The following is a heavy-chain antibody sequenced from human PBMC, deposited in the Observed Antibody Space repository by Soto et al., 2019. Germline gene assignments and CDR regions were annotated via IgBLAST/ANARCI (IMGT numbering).Heavy chain of an antibody. CDR3: ARGGGFGEQYSDAFDI. CDR1: GFTFSGYG. V-gene: IGHV3-13*01. CDR2: IGTSGHA. D-gene: IGHD3-10*01. J-gene: IGHJ3*02. Sequence: EVQLVESGGGLVQAGGSLRLSCAASGFTFSGYGMHWVRQAAGESLEWVSVIGTSGHAFYADSVNGRFTITREDAKNSVYLQMNSLRDGETAVYYCARGGGFGEQYSDAFDIWGQGTMGTVSS.